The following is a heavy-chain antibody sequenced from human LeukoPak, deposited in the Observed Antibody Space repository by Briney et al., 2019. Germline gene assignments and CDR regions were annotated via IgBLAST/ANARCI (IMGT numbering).Heavy chain of an antibody. V-gene: IGHV3-23*01. Sequence: GGSLRLSCAASGFTFSNAWMSWVRQAPGKGLEWVSAISGSGGTTYYADSVKGRFIISRDNSKNTLFLQMNSLRAEDMAVYYCAKDQIYFYDSSGYSYADYWGQGTLVTVSS. CDR2: ISGSGGTT. D-gene: IGHD3-22*01. CDR3: AKDQIYFYDSSGYSYADY. CDR1: GFTFSNAW. J-gene: IGHJ4*02.